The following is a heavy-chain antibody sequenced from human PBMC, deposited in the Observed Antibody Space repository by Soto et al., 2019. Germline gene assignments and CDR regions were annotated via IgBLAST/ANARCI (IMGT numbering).Heavy chain of an antibody. J-gene: IGHJ4*02. Sequence: QLQLQESGPGLVKPSETLSLTCTVSGGSISSSTSYWGWVRQPPGKGLEWIAGIYDGGNSHYHPSLGSRVTTAADTSNNHLSPKLSSGTAADTAVYYCARLSSGSRHPGFDYWGQGTLVTVSS. CDR2: IYDGGNS. CDR1: GGSISSSTSY. V-gene: IGHV4-39*02. CDR3: ARLSSGSRHPGFDY. D-gene: IGHD1-26*01.